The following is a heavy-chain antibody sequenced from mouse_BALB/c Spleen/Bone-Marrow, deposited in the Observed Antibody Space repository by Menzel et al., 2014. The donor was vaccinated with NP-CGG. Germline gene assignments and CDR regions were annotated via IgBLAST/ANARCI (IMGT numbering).Heavy chain of an antibody. CDR1: GFNIKDTY. CDR3: ARAGGYGNCLAWFAY. CDR2: IDPANGNT. D-gene: IGHD2-10*02. Sequence: EVQLQQSGAELVKPGASVKLSCTASGFNIKDTYMHWVKQRPEQGLEWIGRIDPANGNTKYDPKFQGKATITADTSSNTASLQLSSLTSEDTAVYYCARAGGYGNCLAWFAYWGQGTLVTVSA. V-gene: IGHV14-3*02. J-gene: IGHJ3*01.